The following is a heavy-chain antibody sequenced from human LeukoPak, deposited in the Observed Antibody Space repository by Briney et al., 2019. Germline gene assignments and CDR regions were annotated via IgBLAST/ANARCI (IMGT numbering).Heavy chain of an antibody. Sequence: GGSLRLSCAASGFTFSSYSMNWVRQAPGKGLEWVSSISSSSSYIYYADSVKGRFTISRDNAKNSLYLQMNSLRAEDTAVYYCARDWVAAAASDAFDIWGQGTMVTVSS. CDR3: ARDWVAAAASDAFDI. V-gene: IGHV3-21*01. J-gene: IGHJ3*02. D-gene: IGHD6-13*01. CDR2: ISSSSSYI. CDR1: GFTFSSYS.